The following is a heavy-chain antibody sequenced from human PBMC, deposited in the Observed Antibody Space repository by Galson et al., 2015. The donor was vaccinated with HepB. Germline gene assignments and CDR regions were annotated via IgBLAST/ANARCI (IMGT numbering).Heavy chain of an antibody. CDR1: GYTFTSYY. CDR3: ARDPLGGSHYSSSPNFDY. J-gene: IGHJ4*02. D-gene: IGHD6-13*01. Sequence: SVKVSCKASGYTFTSYYMHWVRQAPGQGLEWTGIINPSGGSTSYAQKFQGRVTMTRDTSTSTVYMGLSSLRSEDTAVYYCARDPLGGSHYSSSPNFDYWGQGTLVTVSS. CDR2: INPSGGST. V-gene: IGHV1-46*03.